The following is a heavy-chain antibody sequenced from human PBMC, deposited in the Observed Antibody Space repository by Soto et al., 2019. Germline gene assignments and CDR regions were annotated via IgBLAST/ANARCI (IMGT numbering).Heavy chain of an antibody. J-gene: IGHJ6*02. Sequence: QVQLQESGPGLVKPSETLSLTCTVSGGSITNYYCSWFRQPPGKGLEWIGYINYDGYSAYNLSLKRGVTMLMAASQTQFSLMLESVTATDTAVYYCARHGFGPLHGLVDVWGPGTTVIVSS. V-gene: IGHV4-59*08. CDR3: ARHGFGPLHGLVDV. CDR1: GGSITNYY. D-gene: IGHD3-10*01. CDR2: INYDGYS.